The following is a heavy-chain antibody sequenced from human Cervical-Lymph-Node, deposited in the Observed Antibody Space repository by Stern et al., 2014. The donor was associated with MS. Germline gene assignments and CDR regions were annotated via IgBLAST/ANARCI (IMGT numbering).Heavy chain of an antibody. J-gene: IGHJ4*02. D-gene: IGHD6-13*01. Sequence: VQLVESGGGVVQPGRSLRLSCAASGFSFSRYAMHWVRQAPGKGLEWVAFIWYNESNPYYAGSVTGRFTISRDNFKNTLYLQMNSLRAEDTAVYYCASAYSSSHYYFDYWGQGTLVTVFS. CDR2: IWYNESNP. CDR1: GFSFSRYA. CDR3: ASAYSSSHYYFDY. V-gene: IGHV3-33*01.